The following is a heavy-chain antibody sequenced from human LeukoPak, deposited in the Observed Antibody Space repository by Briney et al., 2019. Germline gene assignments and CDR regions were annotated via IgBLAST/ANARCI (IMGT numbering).Heavy chain of an antibody. CDR3: ARDLYRIVVVPHYFDY. CDR2: IKQDGSEK. CDR1: GFTFSSYW. V-gene: IGHV3-7*01. D-gene: IGHD3-22*01. Sequence: GGSLRLSCAASGFTFSSYWMSWVRQAPGKGLEWVANIKQDGSEKYYVDSVKGRFTISTDNAKNSLYLQMNSLRAEDTAVYYCARDLYRIVVVPHYFDYWGQGTLVIVSS. J-gene: IGHJ4*02.